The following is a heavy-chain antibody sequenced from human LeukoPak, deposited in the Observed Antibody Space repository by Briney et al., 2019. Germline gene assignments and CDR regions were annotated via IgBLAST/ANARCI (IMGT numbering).Heavy chain of an antibody. CDR3: ARVLTTVIHWYFDL. Sequence: PGGSLRLSCATSGFTFSNYWMHWVRQAPGKGLVWVSRINSDVSSTSYADSVKGRFTISRDNAKNTLYLQMNSLRAEDTAVYYCARVLTTVIHWYFDLWGRGTLVTVSS. CDR1: GFTFSNYW. CDR2: INSDVSST. V-gene: IGHV3-74*01. J-gene: IGHJ2*01. D-gene: IGHD4-17*01.